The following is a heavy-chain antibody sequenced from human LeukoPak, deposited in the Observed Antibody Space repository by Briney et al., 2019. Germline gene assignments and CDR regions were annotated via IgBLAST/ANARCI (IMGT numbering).Heavy chain of an antibody. CDR3: ARAPYYYDSSGYHSGGYFDY. J-gene: IGHJ4*02. Sequence: SVKVSCKASGGTFSSYAISWVRQAPGQGLEWMGGIIPIFGTANYAQKFQGRVTITTDESTGTAYMELSSLRSEDTAVYYCARAPYYYDSSGYHSGGYFDYWGQGTLVTVSS. CDR1: GGTFSSYA. D-gene: IGHD3-22*01. V-gene: IGHV1-69*05. CDR2: IIPIFGTA.